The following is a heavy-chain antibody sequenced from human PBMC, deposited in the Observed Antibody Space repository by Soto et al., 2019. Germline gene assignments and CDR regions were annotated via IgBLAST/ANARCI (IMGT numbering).Heavy chain of an antibody. J-gene: IGHJ6*02. CDR2: INPSGGST. CDR1: GYTFTSYY. CDR3: ARDPSTGGHGMDV. Sequence: ASVKVSCKASGYTFTSYYMHWVRQAPGQGLEWMGIINPSGGSTSYAQKFQGRVTITADESTSTAYMELSSLRSEDTAVYYCARDPSTGGHGMDVWGQGTTVTVSS. D-gene: IGHD2-2*01. V-gene: IGHV1-46*01.